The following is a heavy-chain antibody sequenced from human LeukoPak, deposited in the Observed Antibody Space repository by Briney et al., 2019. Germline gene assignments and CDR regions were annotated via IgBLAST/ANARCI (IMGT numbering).Heavy chain of an antibody. Sequence: SVRVSCKASGGTFSSYAISWVRQAPGQGREWMGRIIPILGIANYAQKFQGRVTITADKSTSTAYMELSSLSSEDTAVYYCARGGGRGDAFDIWGQGTMVTVSS. D-gene: IGHD3-16*01. J-gene: IGHJ3*02. V-gene: IGHV1-69*04. CDR1: GGTFSSYA. CDR2: IIPILGIA. CDR3: ARGGGRGDAFDI.